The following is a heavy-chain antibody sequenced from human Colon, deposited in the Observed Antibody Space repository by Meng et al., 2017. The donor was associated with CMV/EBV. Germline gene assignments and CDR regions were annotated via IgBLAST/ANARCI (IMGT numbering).Heavy chain of an antibody. D-gene: IGHD1-26*01. V-gene: IGHV3-30*02. Sequence: GRLGEAGGTVVQLGGSLRLSCAASGLLFSSYDMHWVRQTPDKGLEWMAFIRYDGTIKYYADSVKGRFTISRDNSKLTLHPQMNTLRVEDTAVYYCAKIAGNSDYWGQGTLVTVSS. CDR2: IRYDGTIK. CDR3: AKIAGNSDY. CDR1: GLLFSSYD. J-gene: IGHJ4*02.